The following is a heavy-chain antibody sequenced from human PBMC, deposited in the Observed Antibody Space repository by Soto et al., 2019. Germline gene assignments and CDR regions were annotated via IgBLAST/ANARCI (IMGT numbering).Heavy chain of an antibody. CDR2: IIPILGIA. CDR3: ARGPKGIVVVPAAYYYYYMDV. Sequence: QVQLVQSGAEVKKPGSSVKVSCKASGGTFSSYTISWVRQAPGQGLEWMGRIIPILGIANYAQKFQGRVTINAEKSTSTAYMELSSLRSEDTAVYYCARGPKGIVVVPAAYYYYYMDVWGKGTTVTVSS. J-gene: IGHJ6*03. CDR1: GGTFSSYT. D-gene: IGHD2-2*01. V-gene: IGHV1-69*02.